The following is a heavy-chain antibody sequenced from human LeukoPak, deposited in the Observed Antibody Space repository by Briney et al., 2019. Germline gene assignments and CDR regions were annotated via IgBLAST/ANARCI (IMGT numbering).Heavy chain of an antibody. CDR3: AREYCSGGSCYGSGY. CDR1: GCTFTSYY. CDR2: INPSGGST. J-gene: IGHJ4*02. D-gene: IGHD2-15*01. V-gene: IGHV1-46*01. Sequence: ASVKVSCKASGCTFTSYYMHWVRQAPGQGLEWMGMINPSGGSTSYAQKFQGRVTMTRDMSTSTVYMELSSLRSEDTAVYYCAREYCSGGSCYGSGYWGQGTLVTVSS.